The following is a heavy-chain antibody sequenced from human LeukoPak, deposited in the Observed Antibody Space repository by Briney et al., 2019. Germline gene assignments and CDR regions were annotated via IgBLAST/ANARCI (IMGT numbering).Heavy chain of an antibody. CDR1: GFTFSSYA. Sequence: PGGSLRLSCAASGFTFSSYAMSWVRQAPGKGLEWVSVIYSGGSTYYADSVKGRFTISRDNSKNTLYLQMNSLRAEDTAVYYCARGVRGYSRYWGQGTLVTVSS. CDR3: ARGVRGYSRY. D-gene: IGHD5-18*01. CDR2: IYSGGST. J-gene: IGHJ4*02. V-gene: IGHV3-53*01.